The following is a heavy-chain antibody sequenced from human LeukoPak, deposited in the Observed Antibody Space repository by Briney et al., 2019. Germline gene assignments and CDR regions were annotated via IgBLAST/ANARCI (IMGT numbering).Heavy chain of an antibody. D-gene: IGHD5-18*01. V-gene: IGHV3-15*01. CDR3: TTGTWIQLWLADY. J-gene: IGHJ4*02. Sequence: TGGSLRLSCAASGFTFSNACMSWVRRAPGKGLEWVGHIKGKTDGGTTDYAAPMQGRFTISRDDSKNTLFLQMNSLKTEDTAVYYCTTGTWIQLWLADYWGQGTLVTVSS. CDR2: IKGKTDGGTT. CDR1: GFTFSNAC.